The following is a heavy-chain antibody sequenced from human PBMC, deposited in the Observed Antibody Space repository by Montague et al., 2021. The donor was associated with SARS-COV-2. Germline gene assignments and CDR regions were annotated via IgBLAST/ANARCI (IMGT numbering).Heavy chain of an antibody. D-gene: IGHD3-22*01. CDR2: ISYSGST. V-gene: IGHV4-39*01. CDR3: ARWTLEVVVKAFDI. Sequence: SETLSLTCTVSGGSINYSGYYWGWIRQPPGKGLEWIGSISYSGSTXYKLSLKSRVTTSVDTSKNQFSLKLSSVTAADTAIYYCARWTLEVVVKAFDIWGQGTMVTVSP. J-gene: IGHJ3*02. CDR1: GGSINYSGYY.